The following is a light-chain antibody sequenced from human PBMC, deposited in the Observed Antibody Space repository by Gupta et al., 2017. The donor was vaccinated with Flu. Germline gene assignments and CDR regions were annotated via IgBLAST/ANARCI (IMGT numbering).Light chain of an antibody. Sequence: QSVLTQPRSVSVAAGRRVTVSCSGSSSHIGGYSVSWYHHLPVTSPKLLIYENDRRHSGIPDRCSGTKSDTSATIDITRLQTGDEADYYWVTGHGSSDSWVFGGGTRPTVL. CDR2: END. J-gene: IGLJ3*02. CDR3: VTGHGSSDSWV. CDR1: SSHIGGYS. V-gene: IGLV1-51*02.